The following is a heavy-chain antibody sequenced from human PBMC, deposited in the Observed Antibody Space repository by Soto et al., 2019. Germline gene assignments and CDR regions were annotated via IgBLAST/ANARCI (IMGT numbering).Heavy chain of an antibody. V-gene: IGHV3-23*01. CDR2: ISSGGAST. Sequence: EVQLLESGGGLVQPGGSLRLSCAASGFTFSSYAMSWVRQAPGKGLEWTSGISSGGASTYYADCVKGRFTVSRDKSKNTLFLQMNTLRAVDTAIYYCARMHPSSSSYGISGFQWYFDLWGRGTLVTVSS. CDR1: GFTFSSYA. CDR3: ARMHPSSSSYGISGFQWYFDL. J-gene: IGHJ2*01. D-gene: IGHD3-3*02.